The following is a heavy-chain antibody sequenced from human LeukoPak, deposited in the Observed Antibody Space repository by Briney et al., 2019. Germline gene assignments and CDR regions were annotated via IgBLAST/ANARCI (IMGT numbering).Heavy chain of an antibody. CDR1: GYTFTGYY. D-gene: IGHD2-8*01. CDR2: INPNSGGT. Sequence: ASVKVSCKASGYTFTGYYMHWVRQAPGQGLEWMGWINPNSGGTNYAQKFQGRVTMTRDMSTSTVYMELSSLRSEDTAVYYCARDNDFDNWGQGTLVTVSS. V-gene: IGHV1-2*02. J-gene: IGHJ4*02. CDR3: ARDNDFDN.